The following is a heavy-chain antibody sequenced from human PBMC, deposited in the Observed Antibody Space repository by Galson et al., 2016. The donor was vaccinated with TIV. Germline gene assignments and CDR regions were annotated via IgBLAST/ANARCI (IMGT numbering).Heavy chain of an antibody. CDR1: GYTFTSYD. J-gene: IGHJ4*02. CDR2: MNTNSGTP. CDR3: ARSGDYGDY. D-gene: IGHD4-17*01. V-gene: IGHV1-8*02. Sequence: SVKVSCTASGYTFTSYDINWVRQATGQGLEWMGWMNTNSGTPVYAQMFRGRVTMTRNTSVRIAYMELSSLRSEDTAVYYCARSGDYGDYWGQGTLVTVSS.